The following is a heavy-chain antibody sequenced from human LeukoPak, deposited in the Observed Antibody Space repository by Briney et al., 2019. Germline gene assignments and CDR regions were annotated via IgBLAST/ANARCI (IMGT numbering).Heavy chain of an antibody. Sequence: APVTVSCKVVAYDFTGYHIHWVRQAPGQGPEWMGRLNPNTGHAVYAFKFQGRVTITRDTSSSTAYMEVTRLTSDDTALYYCAKDRDGADRIILWGQGTLVTVSS. V-gene: IGHV1-2*06. CDR1: AYDFTGYH. D-gene: IGHD5-24*01. CDR3: AKDRDGADRIIL. J-gene: IGHJ4*02. CDR2: LNPNTGHA.